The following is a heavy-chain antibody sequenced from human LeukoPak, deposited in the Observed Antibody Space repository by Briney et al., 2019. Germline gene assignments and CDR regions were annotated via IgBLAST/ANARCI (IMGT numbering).Heavy chain of an antibody. CDR3: VRSSSWTGLLDQ. CDR2: IYSEGNT. Sequence: GGSLRLSCAASGFTVSSSYMSWVRQAPGKGLEWVSIIYSEGNTYHAESVKGRFTISRDSSKNTVHLQMNSLRGEDAAMYYCVRSSSWTGLLDQWGQGTLVTVSS. V-gene: IGHV3-53*01. D-gene: IGHD3/OR15-3a*01. J-gene: IGHJ5*02. CDR1: GFTVSSSY.